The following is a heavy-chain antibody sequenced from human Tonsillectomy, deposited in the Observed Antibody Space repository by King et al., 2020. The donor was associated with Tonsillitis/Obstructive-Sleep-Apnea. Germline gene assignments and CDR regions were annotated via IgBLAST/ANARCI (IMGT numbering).Heavy chain of an antibody. D-gene: IGHD6-13*01. V-gene: IGHV5-10-1*01. CDR3: ARGGILSAGAPDF. J-gene: IGHJ4*02. CDR2: VDLRETYT. Sequence: EQLVQFGVEVKTTGESLRISCKGSGYRFTRYWVSGVRQMLGKGLEWMGRVDLRETYTNYSPSFQGNVTISAYKSSSTAYLQWSSLKASDTAMYYCARGGILSAGAPDFWGQGTLVTVSS. CDR1: GYRFTRYW.